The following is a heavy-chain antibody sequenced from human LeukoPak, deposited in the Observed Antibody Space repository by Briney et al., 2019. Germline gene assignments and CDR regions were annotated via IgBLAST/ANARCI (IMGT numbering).Heavy chain of an antibody. V-gene: IGHV1-2*02. CDR2: INPKSGGT. Sequence: ASVKVSCKASGYTFTGYYMHWVRQAPGQGLEWMGWINPKSGGTNYAQKFQGKVTMTRDTSISTAYMELSSLRSEDTAVYYCARGGLYGEVYYYYMDVWGKGTTVTVSS. D-gene: IGHD4-17*01. CDR3: ARGGLYGEVYYYYMDV. J-gene: IGHJ6*03. CDR1: GYTFTGYY.